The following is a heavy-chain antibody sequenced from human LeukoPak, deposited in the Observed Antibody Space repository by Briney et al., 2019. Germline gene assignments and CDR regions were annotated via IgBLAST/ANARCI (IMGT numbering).Heavy chain of an antibody. J-gene: IGHJ4*02. D-gene: IGHD4-17*01. CDR3: ASGHYADND. V-gene: IGHV3-7*01. CDR2: IKKDGSEE. CDR1: EITFSDFW. Sequence: PGGSLRLFCSVSEITFSDFWMNWVRQAPGKGLEWVASIKKDGSEEYYVDSVRGRFTISRDNAQNSLYLQMNSLRDEDTAVYYCASGHYADNDWGQGTLVTVSS.